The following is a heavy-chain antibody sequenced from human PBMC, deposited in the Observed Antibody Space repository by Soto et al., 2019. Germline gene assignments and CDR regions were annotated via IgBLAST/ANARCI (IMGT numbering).Heavy chain of an antibody. J-gene: IGHJ4*02. CDR1: GFIFSSFA. V-gene: IGHV3-30-3*01. D-gene: IGHD3-16*01. CDR3: AREPYFDYMYGTPDY. Sequence: VQLAESGGDVVQPGRSLRLSCAASGFIFSSFALHWVRQTPDKGLEWVAFISNDGSQTYYADSVKGRFTISRDNSNNSLTLQMDRLRPEDTARYYCAREPYFDYMYGTPDYWGQGTLVAVSS. CDR2: ISNDGSQT.